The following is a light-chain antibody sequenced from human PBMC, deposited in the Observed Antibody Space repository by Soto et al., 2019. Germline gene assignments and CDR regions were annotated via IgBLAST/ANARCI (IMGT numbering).Light chain of an antibody. CDR2: DVS. CDR3: SSYSSSGTLYV. Sequence: QSVLTQPASVSGSPGQSITISCTGSSSDVGDYNYVAWYQQHPDKAPKLMIFDVSSRPSGVSNRFSGSKSGSTASLTISGLQAEDEAEYFCSSYSSSGTLYVFGTGTKLTVL. J-gene: IGLJ1*01. CDR1: SSDVGDYNY. V-gene: IGLV2-14*03.